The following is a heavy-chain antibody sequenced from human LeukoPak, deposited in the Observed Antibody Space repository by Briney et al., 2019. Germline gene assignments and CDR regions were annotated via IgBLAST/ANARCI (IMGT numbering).Heavy chain of an antibody. Sequence: GGSLRLSCAASGFTVSSNYMSWVHQAPGKGLPWVSVIYSVGSTYYADSVKGRFTISRDNSKNTLYLQMNSLRAEDTAVYYCARDGVPYYYYGMDVSGQGATVTVSS. CDR2: IYSVGST. CDR1: GFTVSSNY. J-gene: IGHJ6*02. D-gene: IGHD3-16*01. CDR3: ARDGVPYYYYGMDV. V-gene: IGHV3-66*01.